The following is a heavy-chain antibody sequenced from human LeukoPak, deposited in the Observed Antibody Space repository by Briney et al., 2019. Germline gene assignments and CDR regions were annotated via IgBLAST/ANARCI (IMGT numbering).Heavy chain of an antibody. D-gene: IGHD6-6*01. J-gene: IGHJ4*02. Sequence: SETLSLTCTVSGGSISSYYWSWIRQPPGKGLEWIGYIYYSGSTNYNPSLKSRVTISVDTSKNQFSLKLSSVTAADTAVYYCARGGIAARPSRFDYWGQGTLVTVSS. CDR2: IYYSGST. CDR1: GGSISSYY. CDR3: ARGGIAARPSRFDY. V-gene: IGHV4-59*01.